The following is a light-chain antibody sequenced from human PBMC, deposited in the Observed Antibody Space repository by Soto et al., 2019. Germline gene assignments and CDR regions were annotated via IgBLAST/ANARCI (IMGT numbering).Light chain of an antibody. J-gene: IGKJ2*01. Sequence: DIHMTQSPSTLSASVGDRVTITCRASQSIGNWLAWYQQKPGKVPNLLIYKASNLESGVPSRFSGSGSGTEFTLTISSLQPDDFATYYCQQYSNYPYTFGQGTKLEI. V-gene: IGKV1-5*03. CDR3: QQYSNYPYT. CDR2: KAS. CDR1: QSIGNW.